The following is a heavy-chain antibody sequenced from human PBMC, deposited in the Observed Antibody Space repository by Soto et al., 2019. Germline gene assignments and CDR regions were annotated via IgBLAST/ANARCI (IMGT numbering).Heavy chain of an antibody. CDR3: ARESTSYDFWSGYYKVVADAFDI. D-gene: IGHD3-3*01. V-gene: IGHV1-46*03. J-gene: IGHJ3*02. Sequence: QVQLVQSGAEVKKPGASVKVSCKASGYTFTSYYMHWVRQAPGQGLEWMGIINPSGGSTSYAQKFQGRVTMTSDTSTSTVDMELSSLRSEDTAVYYCARESTSYDFWSGYYKVVADAFDIWGQGTMVTVSS. CDR2: INPSGGST. CDR1: GYTFTSYY.